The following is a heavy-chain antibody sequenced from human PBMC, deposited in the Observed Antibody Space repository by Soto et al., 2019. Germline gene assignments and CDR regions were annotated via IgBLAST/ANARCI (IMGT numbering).Heavy chain of an antibody. CDR3: ARDLQNLAFDY. J-gene: IGHJ4*02. Sequence: GGSLRLSCAASGFTFSGYSMNWVRQAPGKGLEWVSSISSSSSYIYYADSVKGRFTISRDNAKNSLYLQMNSLRAEDTAVYYCARDLQNLAFDYWGQGALVTVSS. CDR2: ISSSSSYI. V-gene: IGHV3-21*01. CDR1: GFTFSGYS.